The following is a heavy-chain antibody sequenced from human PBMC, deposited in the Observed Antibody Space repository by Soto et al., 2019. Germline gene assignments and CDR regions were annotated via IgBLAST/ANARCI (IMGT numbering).Heavy chain of an antibody. D-gene: IGHD3-16*02. Sequence: SETLSLTCAVYGGSFSGYYWSWIRQPPGKGLEWIGEINHSGSTNYNPSLKSRVTISVDTSKNQFSLKLSSVTAADTAVYYCARIMITFGGVIVYYYYYYMDVWGKGTTVTVSS. CDR3: ARIMITFGGVIVYYYYYYMDV. CDR1: GGSFSGYY. CDR2: INHSGST. J-gene: IGHJ6*03. V-gene: IGHV4-34*01.